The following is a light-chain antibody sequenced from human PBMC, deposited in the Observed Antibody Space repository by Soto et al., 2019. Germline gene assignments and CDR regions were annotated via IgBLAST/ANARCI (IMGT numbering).Light chain of an antibody. CDR2: DAS. CDR3: QQYTNTNNPWM. V-gene: IGKV1-5*01. CDR1: QGISNW. J-gene: IGKJ1*01. Sequence: DIQMTQYPSTLSASIGDTVTVACRASQGISNWLAWYQQKPGKAPKLLVYDASTLQSGVASRFSGSGSGTEFTLIISGLQPDDSATYYCQQYTNTNNPWMFGQGTKVDIK.